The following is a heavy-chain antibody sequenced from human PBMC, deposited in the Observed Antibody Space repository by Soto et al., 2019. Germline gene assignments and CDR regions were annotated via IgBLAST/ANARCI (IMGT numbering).Heavy chain of an antibody. J-gene: IGHJ4*02. D-gene: IGHD6-13*01. CDR3: ANAGAAAGTLDY. CDR1: GFTFSSYG. V-gene: IGHV3-30*18. CDR2: ISYDGSNK. Sequence: QVQLVESGGGVVQPGRSLRLSCAASGFTFSSYGMHWVRQAPGKGLEWVAVISYDGSNKYYADSVKGRFTISRENSKNTLYLQMNSLRAEDTAVYYWANAGAAAGTLDYWGQGTLVTVSS.